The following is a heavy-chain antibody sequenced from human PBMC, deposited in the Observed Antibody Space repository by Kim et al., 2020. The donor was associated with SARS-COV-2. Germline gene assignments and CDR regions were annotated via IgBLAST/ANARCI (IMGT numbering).Heavy chain of an antibody. Sequence: GGSLRLSCAASGFTFSSHWMHWVRQAPGKGLVWVSHINSDESTRRYADSVKGRFTISRDNAKNTLYLQMNSLRAEDTAVYYCARGAPGNNIFGYWGQGTLVTVSS. CDR1: GFTFSSHW. V-gene: IGHV3-74*01. CDR2: INSDESTR. D-gene: IGHD5-12*01. J-gene: IGHJ4*02. CDR3: ARGAPGNNIFGY.